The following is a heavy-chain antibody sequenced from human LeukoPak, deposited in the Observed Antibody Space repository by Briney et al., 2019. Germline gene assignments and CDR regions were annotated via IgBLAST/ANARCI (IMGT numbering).Heavy chain of an antibody. J-gene: IGHJ4*02. CDR1: GGSFSGYY. CDR2: INHSGST. V-gene: IGHV4-34*01. Sequence: PSETLSLTCAVYGGSFSGYYWSWIRQPPGKGLEWLGEINHSGSTNYNPSLKSRVTISVDTSKNQFSLKLSSVTAADTAVYYCARLTGYDSSGYYSNLYYFDYWGQGTLVTVSS. CDR3: ARLTGYDSSGYYSNLYYFDY. D-gene: IGHD3-22*01.